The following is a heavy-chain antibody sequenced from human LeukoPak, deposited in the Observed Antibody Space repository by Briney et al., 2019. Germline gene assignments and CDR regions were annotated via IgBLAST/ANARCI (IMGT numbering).Heavy chain of an antibody. CDR2: INHSGST. D-gene: IGHD6-19*01. CDR3: ARGGWGDAFGI. Sequence: SSETLSLTCAVYGGSFSGYYWSWIRQPPGKGLEWIGEINHSGSTNYNPSLKSRVTILVDTSKNQFSLKLSSVTASDTAVYYCARGGWGDAFGIWGQGTMVTVSS. CDR1: GGSFSGYY. V-gene: IGHV4-34*01. J-gene: IGHJ3*02.